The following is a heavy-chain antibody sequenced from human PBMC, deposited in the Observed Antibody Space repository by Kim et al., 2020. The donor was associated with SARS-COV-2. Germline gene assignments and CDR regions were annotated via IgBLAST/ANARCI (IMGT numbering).Heavy chain of an antibody. CDR1: GGSGSSGSHY. V-gene: IGHV4-61*01. J-gene: IGHJ3*02. D-gene: IGHD5-12*01. CDR2: LSNTGST. Sequence: SETLSLTCSVSGGSGSSGSHYWNWIRQTPERGLEWIGYLSNTGSTNYNPSLKSRVTISGDTSKNQVSLKVNSLTAADTAIYYCARGDIVPTGHAIDIXGQGTMVTVSX. CDR3: ARGDIVPTGHAIDI.